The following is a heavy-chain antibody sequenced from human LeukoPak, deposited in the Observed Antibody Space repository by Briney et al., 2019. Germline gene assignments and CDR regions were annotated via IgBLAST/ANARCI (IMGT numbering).Heavy chain of an antibody. V-gene: IGHV3-21*01. J-gene: IGHJ4*02. CDR2: ISSSSSYI. CDR3: ASLGYSSGWFRFDY. D-gene: IGHD6-19*01. CDR1: GFTFSSYS. Sequence: GGSLTLSCAASGFTFSSYSMNWVRQAPGKGLEWVSSISSSSSYIYYADAVKGRFTISRDNAENSLYLQMNSLRAEDTAVYYCASLGYSSGWFRFDYWGQGTLVTVSS.